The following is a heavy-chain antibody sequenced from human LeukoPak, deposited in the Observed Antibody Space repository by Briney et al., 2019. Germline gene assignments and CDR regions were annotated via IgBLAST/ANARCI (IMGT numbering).Heavy chain of an antibody. CDR2: INHSGST. J-gene: IGHJ4*02. Sequence: SETLSLTCAVYGGSFSGYYWSWIRQPPGKGLEWIGEINHSGSTNYNPSLKSRVTISVDTSKNQFSLKLSSVTAADTAVYYCAREKRIGGYSYGWVYYFDYWGQGTLVTVSP. CDR1: GGSFSGYY. D-gene: IGHD5-18*01. CDR3: AREKRIGGYSYGWVYYFDY. V-gene: IGHV4-34*01.